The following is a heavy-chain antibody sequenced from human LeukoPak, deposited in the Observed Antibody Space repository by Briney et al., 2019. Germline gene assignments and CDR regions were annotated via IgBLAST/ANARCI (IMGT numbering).Heavy chain of an antibody. CDR3: ARGVSRGYSYGRYYMDV. Sequence: SETLSLTCTVSGYSISSGYYWGWIRQPPGKGLEWIGYIYYSGSTNNNPSLKSRVTISVDKSKNQISLKLSSVTAADTAVYYCARGVSRGYSYGRYYMDVWGKGTTVTVSS. V-gene: IGHV4-61*05. J-gene: IGHJ6*03. D-gene: IGHD5-18*01. CDR1: GYSISSGYY. CDR2: IYYSGST.